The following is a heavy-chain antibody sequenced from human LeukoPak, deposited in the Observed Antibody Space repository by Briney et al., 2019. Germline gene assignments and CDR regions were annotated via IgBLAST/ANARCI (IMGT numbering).Heavy chain of an antibody. CDR3: AKEGSGSYYIPTNDYYYYGMDV. CDR1: GFTFSSYA. V-gene: IGHV3-23*01. CDR2: ISGSGGST. J-gene: IGHJ6*02. D-gene: IGHD3-10*01. Sequence: GGSLRLSCAASGFTFSSYAMSWVRQAPGKGLEWVSAISGSGGSTYYADSVKGRFTISRDNSKNTLYLQMNSLRAEDTAVYYCAKEGSGSYYIPTNDYYYYGMDVWGQGTTVTVSS.